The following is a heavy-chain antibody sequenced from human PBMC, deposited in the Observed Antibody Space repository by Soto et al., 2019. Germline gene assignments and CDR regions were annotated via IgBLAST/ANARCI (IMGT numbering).Heavy chain of an antibody. Sequence: GGSLRLSCAASGFTLSSYDMHWVRQATGKGLGWVSAIGTAGDPYYPGSVKGRFTISRENAKNSLCLQMNSLRAEDTAVYYCARDRGIVVVPAPRDGMDVWGQGTTVTVSS. J-gene: IGHJ6*02. CDR2: IGTAGDP. CDR1: GFTLSSYD. V-gene: IGHV3-13*05. CDR3: ARDRGIVVVPAPRDGMDV. D-gene: IGHD2-2*01.